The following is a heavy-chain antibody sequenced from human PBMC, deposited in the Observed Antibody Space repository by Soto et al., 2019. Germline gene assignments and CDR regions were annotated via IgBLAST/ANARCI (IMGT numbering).Heavy chain of an antibody. J-gene: IGHJ4*02. CDR1: GFTFSSYG. V-gene: IGHV3-33*01. D-gene: IGHD6-19*01. CDR3: ARGSSGWYYFDY. Sequence: QVQLVESGGGVVQPGRSLRLSCAASGFTFSSYGMHWVRQAPGKGLEWVAVIWYDGSNKYYADSVKGRFTISRDNSKNTLDLQMNSLRAEDTAVYYCARGSSGWYYFDYWGQGTLVTVSS. CDR2: IWYDGSNK.